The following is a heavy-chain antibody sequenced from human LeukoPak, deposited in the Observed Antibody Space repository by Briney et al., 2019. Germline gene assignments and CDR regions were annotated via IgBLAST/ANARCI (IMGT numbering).Heavy chain of an antibody. D-gene: IGHD1-1*01. CDR2: ISSSSSYI. Sequence: GGSLRLSCAASGFTFSSYSMNWVRRAPGKGLEWVSSISSSSSYIYYADSVKGRFTISRDNAKNSLYLQMNSLRAEDTAVYYCARDGLEPPDFDYWGQGTLVTVSS. CDR3: ARDGLEPPDFDY. J-gene: IGHJ4*02. CDR1: GFTFSSYS. V-gene: IGHV3-21*01.